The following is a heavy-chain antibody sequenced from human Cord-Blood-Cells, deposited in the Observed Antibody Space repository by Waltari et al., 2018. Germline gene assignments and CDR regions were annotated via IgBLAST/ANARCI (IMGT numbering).Heavy chain of an antibody. J-gene: IGHJ3*02. CDR3: AKEDGAFDI. V-gene: IGHV3-9*01. CDR1: GLTFGDEA. CDR2: ISWNSGSI. Sequence: EVQLVESGGGLVQPGRSLRLSCAASGLTFGDEAMHWVRQAPGKGLEWVSGISWNSGSIGYADSVKGRFTIARDNAKNSLYLQMNSLRAEDTALYYCAKEDGAFDIWGQGTMVTVSS.